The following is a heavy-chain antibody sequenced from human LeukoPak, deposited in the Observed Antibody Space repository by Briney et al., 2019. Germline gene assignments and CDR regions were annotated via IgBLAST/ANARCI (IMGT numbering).Heavy chain of an antibody. CDR1: GGSISSYY. D-gene: IGHD4-17*01. Sequence: PSETLSLTCTVSGGSISSYYWSWIRQPPGKGLEWIGYIYYSGSTNYNPSLKSRVTISIDTSKNQFSLKLSSVTAADTAVYFCARQVRTTLHFDPWGQGTLVTVSS. J-gene: IGHJ5*02. CDR3: ARQVRTTLHFDP. V-gene: IGHV4-59*01. CDR2: IYYSGST.